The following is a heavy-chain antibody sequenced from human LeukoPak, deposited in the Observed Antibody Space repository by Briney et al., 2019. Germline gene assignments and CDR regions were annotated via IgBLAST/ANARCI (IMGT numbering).Heavy chain of an antibody. J-gene: IGHJ4*02. CDR3: AKSYYDSSGYCPFDY. CDR1: GFTFSSDG. V-gene: IGHV3-30*18. D-gene: IGHD3-22*01. CDR2: ISYDGSNK. Sequence: GRSLRLSCAASGFTFSSDGMQGVRQAPGKGREGVAVISYDGSNKYYADSVKGRFTISRDNSKNTLYLQMNSLRAEDTAVYYSAKSYYDSSGYCPFDYWGQGTLVTVSS.